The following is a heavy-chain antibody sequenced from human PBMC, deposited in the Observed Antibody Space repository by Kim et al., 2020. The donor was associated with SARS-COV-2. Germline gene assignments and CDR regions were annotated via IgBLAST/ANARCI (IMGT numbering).Heavy chain of an antibody. D-gene: IGHD1-7*01. Sequence: GGSLRLSCAASGFTFSSYEMNWVRQAPGKGLEWVSYISHSSSTIYYADSVKGRFTISRDNAKNSLYLQMNSLRAEDTAVYYCARLVLELPGIWGQGTLVTSPQ. J-gene: IGHJ4*02. V-gene: IGHV3-48*03. CDR3: ARLVLELPGI. CDR2: ISHSSSTI. CDR1: GFTFSSYE.